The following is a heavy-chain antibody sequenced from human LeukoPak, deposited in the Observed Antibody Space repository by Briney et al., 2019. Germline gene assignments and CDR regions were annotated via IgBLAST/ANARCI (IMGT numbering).Heavy chain of an antibody. CDR1: GGTFSSYA. Sequence: SVKVSCKASGGTFSSYAISWVRQAPGQGLEWMGGIIPIFGTANYAQKFQGRVTITADKSTSTAYMELSSLRSEDTAVYYCAREAGYSYGTFDYWGQGTLVTVSS. CDR2: IIPIFGTA. V-gene: IGHV1-69*06. J-gene: IGHJ4*02. CDR3: AREAGYSYGTFDY. D-gene: IGHD5-18*01.